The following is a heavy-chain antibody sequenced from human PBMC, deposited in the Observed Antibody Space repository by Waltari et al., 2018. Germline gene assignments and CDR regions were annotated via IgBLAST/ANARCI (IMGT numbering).Heavy chain of an antibody. V-gene: IGHV3-30-3*01. Sequence: QVQLVESGGGVVQPGRSLRLSCEASGFYFRGYAIHCVRQPPGRGLEWVAVISYDGSNRYYADSVKGRFTVSRDNSMNTVYLQMNSLRLEDTAVYYCARDVVENRLGYHGLNGGYYYGMDVWGQGTTVTVSS. CDR2: ISYDGSNR. J-gene: IGHJ6*02. CDR1: GFYFRGYA. CDR3: ARDVVENRLGYHGLNGGYYYGMDV. D-gene: IGHD2-15*01.